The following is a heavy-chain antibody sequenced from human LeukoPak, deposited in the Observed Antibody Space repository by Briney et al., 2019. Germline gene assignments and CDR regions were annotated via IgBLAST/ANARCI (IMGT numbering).Heavy chain of an antibody. V-gene: IGHV4-39*07. CDR2: IYYSGST. CDR3: ARGYCSGGSCYSYYYYNYMDV. CDR1: GGSISSNSYY. Sequence: SETLSLTCTVSGGSISSNSYYWGWNRQPPGRGLEWIGSIYYSGSTYYNPSLKSRVTISVDTSKNQFSLKLSSVTAADTAVYYCARGYCSGGSCYSYYYYNYMDVWGKGTTVTVSS. J-gene: IGHJ6*03. D-gene: IGHD2-15*01.